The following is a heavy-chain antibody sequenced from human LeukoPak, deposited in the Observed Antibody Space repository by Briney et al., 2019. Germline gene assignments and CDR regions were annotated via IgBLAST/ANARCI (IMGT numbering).Heavy chain of an antibody. CDR2: IRKYGGQM. V-gene: IGHV3-7*04. J-gene: IGHJ5*02. Sequence: AGGSLRLSCAASGFTSSNVWMSWVRQTPGKGLGWVANIRKYGGQMYYVDSVKGRFTISRDNAKNSLYLQMNSLRAEDTAVYYCARVASSSWFTWFGPWGEGTLVTVSS. CDR1: GFTSSNVW. D-gene: IGHD6-13*01. CDR3: ARVASSSWFTWFGP.